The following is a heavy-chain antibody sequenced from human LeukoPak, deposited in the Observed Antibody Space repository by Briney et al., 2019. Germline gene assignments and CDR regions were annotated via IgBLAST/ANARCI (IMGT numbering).Heavy chain of an antibody. CDR3: ARLFFSGEYENHYHVYFMDV. CDR2: ISGFGGTI. V-gene: IGHV3-11*01. CDR1: GFTFTDHY. J-gene: IGHJ6*03. D-gene: IGHD2/OR15-2a*01. Sequence: AGGSLRLSCAASGFTFTDHYMTWIRQAPGKGLQWLSSISGFGGTIYYADSVKGRLTISRDNAKKSVYLQVTGLRAEDTAVYYCARLFFSGEYENHYHVYFMDVWGRGTPVTVSS.